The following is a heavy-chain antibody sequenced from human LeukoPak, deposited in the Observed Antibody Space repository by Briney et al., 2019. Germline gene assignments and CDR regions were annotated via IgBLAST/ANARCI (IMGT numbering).Heavy chain of an antibody. J-gene: IGHJ5*02. D-gene: IGHD3-10*01. CDR3: ARKAGFGELFWFDP. V-gene: IGHV1-69*13. CDR2: IIPIFGTA. Sequence: SVKVSCKASGGTFSSYAISWVRQAPGQGLEWMGGIIPIFGTANYAQKFQGRVTITADESTSTAYMELSSLRSEDTAVHYCARKAGFGELFWFDPWGQGTLVTVSS. CDR1: GGTFSSYA.